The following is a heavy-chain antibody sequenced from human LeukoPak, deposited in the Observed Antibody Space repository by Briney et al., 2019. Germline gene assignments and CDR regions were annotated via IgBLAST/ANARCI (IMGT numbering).Heavy chain of an antibody. V-gene: IGHV3-20*04. CDR2: INWNGGST. CDR1: GFTFDDYG. CDR3: ARVQRAEDYYYYMDV. Sequence: PGGSLRLSCAASGFTFDDYGMSWVRQAPGKGLEWVSGINWNGGSTGYADSVKGRFTISRDNAKNSLYLQMNSLRAEDTAVYYCARVQRAEDYYYYMDVWGKGTTVTVSS. D-gene: IGHD6-19*01. J-gene: IGHJ6*03.